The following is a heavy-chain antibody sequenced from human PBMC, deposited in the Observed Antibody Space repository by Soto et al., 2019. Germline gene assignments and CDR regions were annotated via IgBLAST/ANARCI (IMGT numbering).Heavy chain of an antibody. V-gene: IGHV1-46*01. CDR2: INPGNGNT. Sequence: ASVKVSCKASGYTFTSYYMQWVRQPPGQGLEWMGIINPGNGNTSYAQKFQGRVTITRDTSTSTDYMELSSLRSEDTAVYYCARVHDYYYYYMDVWGKGTTVTVSS. J-gene: IGHJ6*03. CDR3: ARVHDYYYYYMDV. CDR1: GYTFTSYY.